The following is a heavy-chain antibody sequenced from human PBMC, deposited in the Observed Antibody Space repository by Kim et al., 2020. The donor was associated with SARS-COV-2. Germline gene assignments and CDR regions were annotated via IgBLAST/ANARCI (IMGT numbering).Heavy chain of an antibody. D-gene: IGHD6-6*01. CDR2: ISGDGGST. J-gene: IGHJ4*02. V-gene: IGHV3-43*02. CDR1: GFTFDDYA. CDR3: ANYGSSGFDY. Sequence: GGSLRLSCAASGFTFDDYAMYWVRQAPGKGLEWVSLISGDGGSTYYADSVKGRFTISRDNSKNSLYLQMNSLRTEDTALYYCANYGSSGFDYWGQGTLVTVSS.